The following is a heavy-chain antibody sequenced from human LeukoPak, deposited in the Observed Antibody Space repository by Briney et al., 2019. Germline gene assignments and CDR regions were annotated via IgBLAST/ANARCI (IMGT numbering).Heavy chain of an antibody. J-gene: IGHJ4*02. CDR2: IKEDGSVR. CDR3: ARGYCSGRSCYMWYSDY. CDR1: AFIFSGHW. Sequence: GGSLRLSCEGSAFIFSGHWMNWVRQTPGKGLEWVASIKEDGSVRQYVDSVKGRFSISRDNTKGSLFLQLNSLRAEDTAVYYCARGYCSGRSCYMWYSDYWGQGTLVTVSS. D-gene: IGHD2-15*01. V-gene: IGHV3-7*03.